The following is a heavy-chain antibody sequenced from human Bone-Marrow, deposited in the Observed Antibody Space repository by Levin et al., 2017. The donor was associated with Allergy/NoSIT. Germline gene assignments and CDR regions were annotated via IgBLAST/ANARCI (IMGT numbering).Heavy chain of an antibody. CDR1: GGSVTSSSYY. CDR3: ARHLVWGAFDY. V-gene: IGHV4-39*01. Sequence: SQTLSLTCTVSGGSVTSSSYYWGWIRQPPGKGLEWIGSIYYSGDTYDSPSLKSRVTMSVDTSKNQFSLKLSSVTAADTAVYYCARHLVWGAFDYWGQGTLVTVSS. D-gene: IGHD3-16*01. CDR2: IYYSGDT. J-gene: IGHJ4*02.